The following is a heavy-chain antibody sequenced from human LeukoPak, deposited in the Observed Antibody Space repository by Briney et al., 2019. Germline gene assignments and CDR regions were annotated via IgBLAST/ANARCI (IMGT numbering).Heavy chain of an antibody. CDR3: ARVYYDSSGLPDDY. CDR2: ISWNSNNI. Sequence: PGGSLRLSCAASGFTFDDYAMHWVRQGPGKGLEWVSGISWNSNNIGYADSVKGRFTISRDNAKNTLYLQMNSLGAEDTAVYYCARVYYDSSGLPDDYWGQGTLVTVSS. CDR1: GFTFDDYA. J-gene: IGHJ4*02. D-gene: IGHD3-22*01. V-gene: IGHV3-9*01.